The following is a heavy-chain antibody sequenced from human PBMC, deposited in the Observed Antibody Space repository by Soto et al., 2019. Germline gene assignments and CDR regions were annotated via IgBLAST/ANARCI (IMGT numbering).Heavy chain of an antibody. CDR2: IYYSGRT. J-gene: IGHJ4*02. CDR3: ARQSSTSMAARYFDY. D-gene: IGHD6-6*01. Sequence: QLQLQESGPGLVKPSETLSLTCTVSGGSSSSSSYYWGWIRQPPGKGLEWIGSIYYSGRTYYNPSLKSRVTISVDTSKNQFSLKLSSVTAADTAFYYCARQSSTSMAARYFDYWGQGTLVTVSS. CDR1: GGSSSSSSYY. V-gene: IGHV4-39*01.